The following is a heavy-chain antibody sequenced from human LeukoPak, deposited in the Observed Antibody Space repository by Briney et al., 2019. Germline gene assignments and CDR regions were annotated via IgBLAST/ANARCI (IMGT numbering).Heavy chain of an antibody. Sequence: PGESLKISCKGSGYSFTSYWIGWVRQMPGKGLEWMGIIYPGDSDTRYSPSFQGQVTISADKPISTAYLQWSSLKASDTAMYYCARQTYYYDSSGYYGDYYYYGMDVWGQGTTVTVSS. J-gene: IGHJ6*02. V-gene: IGHV5-51*01. CDR3: ARQTYYYDSSGYYGDYYYYGMDV. CDR2: IYPGDSDT. D-gene: IGHD3-22*01. CDR1: GYSFTSYW.